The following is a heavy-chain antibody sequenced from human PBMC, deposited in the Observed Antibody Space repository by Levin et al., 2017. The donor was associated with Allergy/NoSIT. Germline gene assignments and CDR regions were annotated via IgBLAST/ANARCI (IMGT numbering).Heavy chain of an antibody. CDR2: INHSGST. CDR1: GGSFSGYY. J-gene: IGHJ4*02. D-gene: IGHD2/OR15-2a*01. V-gene: IGHV4-34*01. CDR3: ARGVTDRN. Sequence: PSETLSLTCAVYGGSFSGYYWSWIRQPPGKGLEWIGEINHSGSTNYNSSLKSRVTISLDTSKNQFSLKLSSVTAADTAVYYCARGVTDRNWGQGTLVTVSS.